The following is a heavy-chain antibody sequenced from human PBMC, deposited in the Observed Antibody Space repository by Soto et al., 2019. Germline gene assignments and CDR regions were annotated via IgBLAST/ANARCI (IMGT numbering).Heavy chain of an antibody. D-gene: IGHD1-26*01. Sequence: SETLSLTCTVSGGSISNFYWSLIRQPTGKGLVWIGYIYYSGSTNYNPSLKSRVTISVDTSKNQFSLKLSSVTAADTAVYFCARRYGGNLDYWGQGTLVTVSS. CDR2: IYYSGST. J-gene: IGHJ4*02. CDR3: ARRYGGNLDY. V-gene: IGHV4-59*08. CDR1: GGSISNFY.